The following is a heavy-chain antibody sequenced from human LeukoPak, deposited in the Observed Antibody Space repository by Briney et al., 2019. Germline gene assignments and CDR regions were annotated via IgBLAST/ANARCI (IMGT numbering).Heavy chain of an antibody. J-gene: IGHJ6*02. CDR3: ARDAYGDDESGYYYYGMDV. CDR2: IWYDGSNK. CDR1: GFTFTGYG. Sequence: GGSLRLSCATSGFTFTGYGMHWVRQAPGKGLEWVALIWYDGSNKYYADSVKGRFTISRDNPKNTLDLQMNSLRAEDTAVYYCARDAYGDDESGYYYYGMDVWGRGITVTVSS. V-gene: IGHV3-33*01. D-gene: IGHD4-17*01.